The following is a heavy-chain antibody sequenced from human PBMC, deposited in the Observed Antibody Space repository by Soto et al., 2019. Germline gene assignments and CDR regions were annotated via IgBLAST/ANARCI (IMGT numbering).Heavy chain of an antibody. CDR2: INAGNGDT. CDR3: AKTVTTFLEWYSPPIFHH. V-gene: IGHV1-3*01. J-gene: IGHJ1*01. CDR1: GYTFTSYI. Sequence: GASLKVSCKASGYTFTSYIIHWVRQAPGQRLEWMGWINAGNGDTTYSAKFQGRVTIATDASASVAYMELSGLRSEDTAVYYCAKTVTTFLEWYSPPIFHHWG. D-gene: IGHD3-3*01.